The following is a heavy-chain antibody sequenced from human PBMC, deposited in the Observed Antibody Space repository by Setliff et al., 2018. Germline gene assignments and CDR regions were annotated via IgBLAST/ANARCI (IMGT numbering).Heavy chain of an antibody. D-gene: IGHD2-15*01. CDR2: INAGNGNT. CDR1: GYTFTSYA. CDR3: ARLVGGPNWFDP. V-gene: IGHV1-3*01. J-gene: IGHJ5*02. Sequence: GASVKVSCKASGYTFTSYAMHWVRQAPGQRLEWMGWINAGNGNTKYSQKFQGRVTITRDTSTSTAYMELSSLRSEDTAVYYCARLVGGPNWFDPWGQGTLVTVSS.